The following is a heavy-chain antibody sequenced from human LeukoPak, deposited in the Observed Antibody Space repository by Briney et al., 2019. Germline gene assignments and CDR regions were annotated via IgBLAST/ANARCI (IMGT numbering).Heavy chain of an antibody. J-gene: IGHJ4*01. CDR2: INTNGDSA. V-gene: IGHV3-74*01. CDR3: VRDNAYTFDY. Sequence: SGGSLRLSCAVSGFKFSSYWMNWVRRVPGKGLMWVAHINTNGDSANYADSVKGRFTISRDNAKSTLSLQMNSLRAEDTAIYYCVRDNAYTFDYWGQGTLVTVSS. CDR1: GFKFSSYW. D-gene: IGHD5-24*01.